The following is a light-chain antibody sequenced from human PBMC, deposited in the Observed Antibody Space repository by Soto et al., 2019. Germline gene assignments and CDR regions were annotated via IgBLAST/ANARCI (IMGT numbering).Light chain of an antibody. V-gene: IGLV2-8*01. J-gene: IGLJ1*01. CDR2: EVT. CDR3: SSDAGNYNYV. Sequence: QSALTQPASVSGSPGQSITISCTGTSSDVGGYNYVSWYQQRPGKGPKLMIYEVTKRPAGVPDRFSGSKSGNTASLTVSGLQAEDEADYYCSSDAGNYNYVFGTGTKVTVL. CDR1: SSDVGGYNY.